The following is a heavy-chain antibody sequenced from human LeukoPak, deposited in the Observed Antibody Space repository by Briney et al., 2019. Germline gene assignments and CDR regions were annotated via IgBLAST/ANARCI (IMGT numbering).Heavy chain of an antibody. V-gene: IGHV4-34*01. D-gene: IGHD3-10*01. CDR3: ARVRSYYGSGSYYKPHHFDY. J-gene: IGHJ4*02. CDR2: INHSGST. CDR1: GGSFSGYY. Sequence: SETLSLTCAVYGGSFSGYYWSWIRQPPGKGLEWIGEINHSGSTNYNPSLKSRVTISVDTSKNQFSLKLSSVTAADTAVYYCARVRSYYGSGSYYKPHHFDYWGQGTLVTVSS.